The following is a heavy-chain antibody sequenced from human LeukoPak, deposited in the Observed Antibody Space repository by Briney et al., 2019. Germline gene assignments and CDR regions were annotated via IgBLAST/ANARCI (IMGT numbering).Heavy chain of an antibody. V-gene: IGHV4-61*02. CDR3: VNGYYYEGYYFDY. Sequence: IPSQTLSLTCTVSGGSISSGSYYWSWIRQPAGKGLEWIGRIYTSGSTNYNPSLKSRVTISVDTSKNQFSLKLSSVTAADTAVYYCVNGYYYEGYYFDYWGQGTLVTVSS. CDR1: GGSISSGSYY. CDR2: IYTSGST. J-gene: IGHJ4*02. D-gene: IGHD3-22*01.